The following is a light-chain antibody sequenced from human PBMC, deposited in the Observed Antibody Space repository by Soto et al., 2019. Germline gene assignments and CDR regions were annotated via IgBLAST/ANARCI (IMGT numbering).Light chain of an antibody. CDR2: DDS. CDR3: QLLDGGTDQNYV. V-gene: IGLV3-21*02. CDR1: NIGGKS. Sequence: SYVLTQPPSVSVAPGQTATITCGGHNIGGKSVHWYQQRPGQAPVVVVYDDSDRPSGIPERFSGSNSGNTATLTITSVEAGDEAEYFCQLLDGGTDQNYVFGPGTKVTVL. J-gene: IGLJ1*01.